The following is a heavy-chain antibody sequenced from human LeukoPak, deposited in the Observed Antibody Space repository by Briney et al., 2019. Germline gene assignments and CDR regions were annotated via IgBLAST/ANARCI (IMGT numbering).Heavy chain of an antibody. V-gene: IGHV3-23*01. D-gene: IGHD3-10*01. CDR1: GISLSNYA. CDR2: ISERGGST. J-gene: IGHJ4*02. CDR3: AKRGVVIRGLLVIGYHQEAYHYDF. Sequence: GGSLTLSCVVSGISLSNYAMTWVRQAPGKGLEWVSYISERGGSTTYADSVKGRFTISRDTSLNTLYLQMNNLRAEDTAAYFCAKRGVVIRGLLVIGYHQEAYHYDFWGQGVLVTVSS.